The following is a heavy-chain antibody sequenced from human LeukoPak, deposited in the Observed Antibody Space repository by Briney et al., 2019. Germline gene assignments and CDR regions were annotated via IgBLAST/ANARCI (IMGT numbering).Heavy chain of an antibody. J-gene: IGHJ4*02. CDR2: IYYSGST. Sequence: SETLSLTCTVSGGSISSGSYYWSWIRQPPGKGLEWIGYIYYSGSTNYNPSLKSRVTISVDTSKNQFSLKLSSVTAADTAVYYCARAPPYAGKHHYFDYWGQGTLVTVSS. CDR3: ARAPPYAGKHHYFDY. D-gene: IGHD4-23*01. V-gene: IGHV4-61*01. CDR1: GGSISSGSYY.